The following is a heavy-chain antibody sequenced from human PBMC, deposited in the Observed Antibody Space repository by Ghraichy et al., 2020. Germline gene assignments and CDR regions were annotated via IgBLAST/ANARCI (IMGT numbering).Heavy chain of an antibody. V-gene: IGHV3-74*01. CDR2: ISPAGNII. CDR3: ARGESGLGD. D-gene: IGHD3-16*01. CDR1: GFTLSSYW. J-gene: IGHJ4*02. Sequence: GSLRLSCAASGFTLSSYWMYWVRLVPGKGLEWLSHISPAGNIINYAGSVRGRFTISRDIAKNTLYLQMNSLRAEDTAVYFCARGESGLGDWGQGTRVTVSS.